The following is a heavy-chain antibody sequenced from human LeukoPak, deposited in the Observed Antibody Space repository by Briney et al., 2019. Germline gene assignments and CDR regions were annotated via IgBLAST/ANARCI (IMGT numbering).Heavy chain of an antibody. D-gene: IGHD4-17*01. V-gene: IGHV3-20*04. CDR2: ITWNGGNT. J-gene: IGHJ5*02. CDR3: ARRYGDYGDYPVWFDP. Sequence: GGSLRLSCAASGFSVDDYGLSWVRQAPGKGLEWVSHITWNGGNTAYADSVKGRFTISRDNAKNSLYLQMNSLRAEDTAVYYCARRYGDYGDYPVWFDPWGQGTLVTVSS. CDR1: GFSVDDYG.